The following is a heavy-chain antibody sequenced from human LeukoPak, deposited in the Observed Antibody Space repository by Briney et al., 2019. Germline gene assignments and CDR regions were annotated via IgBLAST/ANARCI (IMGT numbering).Heavy chain of an antibody. CDR2: IKQDGSEK. Sequence: GGSLRLSCAASGFTFSSYRMSWVRQAPGKGLEWVANIKQDGSEKYYVDSVKGRFTISRDNAKNSLYLQMNSLRAEDTAVYYCARLGTGAFDIWGQGTMVTVSS. CDR3: ARLGTGAFDI. J-gene: IGHJ3*02. D-gene: IGHD1-14*01. V-gene: IGHV3-7*01. CDR1: GFTFSSYR.